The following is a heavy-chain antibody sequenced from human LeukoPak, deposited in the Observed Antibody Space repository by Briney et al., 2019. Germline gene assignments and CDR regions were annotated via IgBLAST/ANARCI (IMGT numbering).Heavy chain of an antibody. D-gene: IGHD1-26*01. CDR3: AKPPEVGATVGYFDY. J-gene: IGHJ4*02. CDR1: GFTFSSYG. CDR2: ISFDGSNQ. V-gene: IGHV3-30*18. Sequence: GRSLRLSCAASGFTFSSYGMLWVRQAPGKGLEWVALISFDGSNQYYADSVKGRFTISRDNSKNTLFLQMNGLRAEDTAVYYCAKPPEVGATVGYFDYWGQGTLVTVSS.